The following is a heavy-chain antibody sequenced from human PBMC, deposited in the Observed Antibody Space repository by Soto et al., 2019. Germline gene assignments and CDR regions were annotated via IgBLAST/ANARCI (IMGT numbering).Heavy chain of an antibody. CDR1: GFTFSGYS. CDR3: ARVGINNFFAC. V-gene: IGHV3-64*01. CDR2: IKKNGDDT. D-gene: IGHD3-3*02. Sequence: EVQLVESGGGLVQPGGSLRLSCAASGFTFSGYSMHWARQAPGRGLEYVAAIKKNGDDTFYAKSVEGRFTISRDNSKRTLYLQMGSLRAEDMAVYYCARVGINNFFACWGQGTLVTVSS. J-gene: IGHJ4*02.